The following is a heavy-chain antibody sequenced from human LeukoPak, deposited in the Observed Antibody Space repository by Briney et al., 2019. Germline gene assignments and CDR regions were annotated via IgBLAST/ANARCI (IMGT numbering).Heavy chain of an antibody. CDR1: GFTFSSYE. V-gene: IGHV3-48*03. CDR3: ARGSYSSGYYFDY. CDR2: ISSSGTTK. D-gene: IGHD6-19*01. J-gene: IGHJ4*02. Sequence: GGSLRLSCAASGFTFSSYEMNWVRQAPGKGLEWLSYISSSGTTKYYADSVKGRFTISRDNAKNSLYLQMNSLRVEDTAVYYCARGSYSSGYYFDYWGQGTLVTVSS.